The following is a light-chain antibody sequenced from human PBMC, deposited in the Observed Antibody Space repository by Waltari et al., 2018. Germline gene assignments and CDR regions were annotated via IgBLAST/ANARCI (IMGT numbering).Light chain of an antibody. J-gene: IGKJ1*01. V-gene: IGKV1-9*01. CDR3: QQVNSYSWT. Sequence: DIQLTQSPSFLSASVGDRVTISCRASQGISSFLAWYQQKPGTAPKLLIYATSTLQSGVPSRFSGNGSGTEFTLTISSLQPEDFATYYCQQVNSYSWTFGQGTKVEIK. CDR1: QGISSF. CDR2: ATS.